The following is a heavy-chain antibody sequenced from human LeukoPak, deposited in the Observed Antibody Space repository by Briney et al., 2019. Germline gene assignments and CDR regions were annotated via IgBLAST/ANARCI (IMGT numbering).Heavy chain of an antibody. J-gene: IGHJ4*02. Sequence: PSETLSLTCAVSGYSISSGYYWGWIRQPPGKGLEWIGSIYHSGSTYYNPSLKSRVTISVDRSKNQFSPKLSSVTAADTAVYHWARRGIAAAFDYWGQGTLVTVSS. D-gene: IGHD6-13*01. CDR3: ARRGIAAAFDY. CDR1: GYSISSGYY. CDR2: IYHSGST. V-gene: IGHV4-38-2*01.